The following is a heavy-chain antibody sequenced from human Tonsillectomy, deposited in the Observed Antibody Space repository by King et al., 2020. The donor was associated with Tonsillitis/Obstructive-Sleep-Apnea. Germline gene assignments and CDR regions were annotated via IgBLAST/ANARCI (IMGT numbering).Heavy chain of an antibody. CDR3: ARGRDDYGDSIHVNWYFDL. V-gene: IGHV4-34*01. D-gene: IGHD4-17*01. CDR1: GGSFSGYF. Sequence: VQLQQWGAGLLKPSETLSLTCAVYGGSFSGYFWSWIRQPPGKGLEWIGEINHSGSTNYNPSLKSRVTISVDTSKNQFSLNLTSVTAADTAMYYCARGRDDYGDSIHVNWYFDLWGRGTLVTVSS. CDR2: INHSGST. J-gene: IGHJ2*01.